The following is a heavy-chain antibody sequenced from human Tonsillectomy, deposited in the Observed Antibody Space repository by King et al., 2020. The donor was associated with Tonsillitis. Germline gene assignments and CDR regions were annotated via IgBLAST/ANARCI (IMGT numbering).Heavy chain of an antibody. CDR2: IRYDGSNK. CDR3: AKGGGQDLWFGELFFHY. D-gene: IGHD3-10*01. Sequence: VQLVESGGGVVQPGGSLRLSCAASGFTFSSYAMHWVRQAPGKGLEWVACIRYDGSNKYYADSVEGRFTISRDNSKNTLYLQMKSRRAKDTAVYHCAKGGGQDLWFGELFFHYWGQGTLVTVSS. CDR1: GFTFSSYA. J-gene: IGHJ4*02. V-gene: IGHV3-30*02.